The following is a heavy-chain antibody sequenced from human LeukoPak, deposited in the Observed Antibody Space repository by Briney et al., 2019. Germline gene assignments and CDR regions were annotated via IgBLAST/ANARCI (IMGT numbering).Heavy chain of an antibody. CDR3: ARGIWSATRVDYYLDN. CDR2: INAGNGHT. D-gene: IGHD5-24*01. V-gene: IGHV1-3*01. Sequence: ASVKVSCRASGYTFSGYAIHWVRQAPGQRFEWMGWINAGNGHTKYSQNFQGRVTITRDSSANIVYMDVSSLTSEDTAVYYCARGIWSATRVDYYLDNWGRGTLVTVSS. J-gene: IGHJ4*02. CDR1: GYTFSGYA.